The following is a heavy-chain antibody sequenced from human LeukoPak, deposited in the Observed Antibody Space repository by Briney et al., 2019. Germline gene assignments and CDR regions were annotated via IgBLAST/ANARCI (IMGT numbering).Heavy chain of an antibody. Sequence: ASVKVSCKASGYTFTSYGISWVRQAPGQGLEWMGWISAYNGNTNYAQKLQGRVTMTTDTSTSTAYMELRSLRSDDTAVYYCARAGGDYYDSSGYYHFDYWGQGTLVTASS. J-gene: IGHJ4*02. CDR3: ARAGGDYYDSSGYYHFDY. CDR1: GYTFTSYG. CDR2: ISAYNGNT. V-gene: IGHV1-18*01. D-gene: IGHD3-22*01.